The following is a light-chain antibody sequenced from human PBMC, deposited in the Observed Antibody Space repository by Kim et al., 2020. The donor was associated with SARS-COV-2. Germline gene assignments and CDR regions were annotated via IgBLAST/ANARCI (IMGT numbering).Light chain of an antibody. Sequence: SPGERDTRSWRASQSVSSYLAWYQQKPGQAPGLLINDASNRATGIPARFSGSGSGTDFTLTISSLEPEDFAVYYCQQRSNWPPLTFGGGTKVDIK. V-gene: IGKV3-11*01. CDR3: QQRSNWPPLT. CDR2: DAS. J-gene: IGKJ4*01. CDR1: QSVSSY.